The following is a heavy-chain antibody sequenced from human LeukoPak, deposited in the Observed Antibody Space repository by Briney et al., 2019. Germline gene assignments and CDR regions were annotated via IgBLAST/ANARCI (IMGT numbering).Heavy chain of an antibody. D-gene: IGHD3-16*01. J-gene: IGHJ4*02. CDR1: GFTFSSYE. CDR3: ARFGGSLSSVFDKWRFGKSFDY. V-gene: IGHV3-48*03. CDR2: ISSSGSTI. Sequence: GGSLRFSCAASGFTFSSYEMNWVRQAPGKGLEWVSYISSSGSTIYYADSVKGRFTISRDNAKNSLYLQMNSLRAEDTAVYYCARFGGSLSSVFDKWRFGKSFDYWGQGTLVTVSS.